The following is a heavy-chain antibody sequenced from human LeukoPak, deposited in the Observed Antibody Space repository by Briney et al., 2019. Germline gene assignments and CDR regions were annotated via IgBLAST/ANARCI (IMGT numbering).Heavy chain of an antibody. CDR3: ANMGDGY. J-gene: IGHJ4*02. CDR1: GFTFSSYA. CDR2: ISGSGVIT. D-gene: IGHD5-24*01. V-gene: IGHV3-23*01. Sequence: GGSLRLSCAASGFTFSSYAMSWVRQAPGKGLEWVASISGSGVITYYGDSVKRRFTISRDNSKNTLYLQMNSLRAEDTAVYYCANMGDGYWGQGTLVTVSS.